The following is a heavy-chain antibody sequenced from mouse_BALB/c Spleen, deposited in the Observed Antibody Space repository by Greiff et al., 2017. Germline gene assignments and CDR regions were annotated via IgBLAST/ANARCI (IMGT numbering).Heavy chain of an antibody. Sequence: VQVVESGPGLVAPSQSLSITCTVSGFSLTGYGVNWVRQPPGKGLEWLGMIWGDGSTDYNSALKSRLSISKDNSKSQVFLKMNSLQTDDTARYYCARTLYYDYDGTFAYWGQGTLVTVSA. D-gene: IGHD2-4*01. V-gene: IGHV2-6-7*01. CDR3: ARTLYYDYDGTFAY. J-gene: IGHJ3*01. CDR2: IWGDGST. CDR1: GFSLTGYG.